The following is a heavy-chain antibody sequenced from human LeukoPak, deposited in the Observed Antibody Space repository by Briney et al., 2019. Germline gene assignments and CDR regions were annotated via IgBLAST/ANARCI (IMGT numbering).Heavy chain of an antibody. CDR3: ARGTTMVRGVILNWFDP. J-gene: IGHJ5*02. D-gene: IGHD3-10*01. CDR2: ISAYNGNT. V-gene: IGHV1-18*01. CDR1: GYTFTSYG. Sequence: GASVKVSCKASGYTFTSYGISWVRQAPGQGLEWMGWISAYNGNTNYAQKLQGRVTMTTDTSTSTAYMELRSLRSDDTAVYYCARGTTMVRGVILNWFDPWGQGTLVTVSS.